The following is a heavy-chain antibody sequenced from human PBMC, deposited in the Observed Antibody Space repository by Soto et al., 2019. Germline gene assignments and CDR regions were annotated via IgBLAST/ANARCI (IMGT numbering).Heavy chain of an antibody. CDR2: IGTGTRTR. V-gene: IGHV3-48*01. D-gene: IGHD5-18*01. CDR1: GFVLSSYS. CDR3: VRSYSYGFGY. Sequence: EVQLVESGGGLVQPGGSLRLSCAASGFVLSSYSMSWVRQAPGKGLEWVSYIGTGTRTRYYADSVKGRFTISRDNGKNSLFLQMNSRRAEDTALYYGVRSYSYGFGYWGQGTLVTVSS. J-gene: IGHJ4*02.